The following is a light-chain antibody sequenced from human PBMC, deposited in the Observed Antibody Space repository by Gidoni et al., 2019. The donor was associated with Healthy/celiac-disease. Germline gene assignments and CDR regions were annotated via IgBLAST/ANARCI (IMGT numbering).Light chain of an antibody. Sequence: DIQMTQSPSYLSASVGDRVTITCRASQSISSYLNRYQQKPGKAPKLLIYAASSLQSGVPSRFSGSGSGTDFTLTISSLQPEDFATYYCQQSYSTPPFGGGTKVEIK. CDR2: AAS. V-gene: IGKV1-39*01. CDR1: QSISSY. CDR3: QQSYSTPP. J-gene: IGKJ4*01.